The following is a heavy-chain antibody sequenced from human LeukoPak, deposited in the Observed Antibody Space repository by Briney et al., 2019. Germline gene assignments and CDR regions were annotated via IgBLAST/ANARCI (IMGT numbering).Heavy chain of an antibody. CDR3: AKDQYDYVWGSYRFHFGY. J-gene: IGHJ4*02. CDR1: GFTFSSYA. Sequence: SGGSLRLSCAASGFTFSSYAMSWVRQAPGKGLEWVSAISGSGGSTYYADSVKGRFTISRDSSKNTLYLQMNSLRAEDTAVYYCAKDQYDYVWGSYRFHFGYWGQGPLVTVSS. CDR2: ISGSGGST. V-gene: IGHV3-23*01. D-gene: IGHD3-16*02.